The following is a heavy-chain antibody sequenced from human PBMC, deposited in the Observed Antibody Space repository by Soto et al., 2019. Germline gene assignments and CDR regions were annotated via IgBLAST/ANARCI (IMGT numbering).Heavy chain of an antibody. D-gene: IGHD3-22*01. V-gene: IGHV1-18*01. J-gene: IGHJ3*02. CDR2: ISAYNGNT. CDR1: GYTFTSYG. Sequence: GASVKVSCKASGYTFTSYGISWVRQAPGQGLEWMGWISAYNGNTNYAQKLQGRVTMTTDTSTSTAYMELRSLRSDDTAVYYCARVVVAPLIYDSSGRDAFDIWGQGTMVTVSS. CDR3: ARVVVAPLIYDSSGRDAFDI.